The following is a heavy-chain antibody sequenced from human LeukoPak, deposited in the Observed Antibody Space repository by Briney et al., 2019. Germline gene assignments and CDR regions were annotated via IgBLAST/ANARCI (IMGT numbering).Heavy chain of an antibody. CDR2: YDREDDEI. V-gene: IGHV1-24*01. D-gene: IGHD3-16*02. CDR3: AAMVRGVVVPHFDD. CDR1: GYTLSELS. J-gene: IGHJ4*02. Sequence: ASVKVSCKVSGYTLSELSMHWVRQAPGKGLEWMGGYDREDDEIIYARQFQDRVTMTEDTSTDTAYMEMRSLTSEDTAVFYCAAMVRGVVVPHFDDWGQGTLVTVSS.